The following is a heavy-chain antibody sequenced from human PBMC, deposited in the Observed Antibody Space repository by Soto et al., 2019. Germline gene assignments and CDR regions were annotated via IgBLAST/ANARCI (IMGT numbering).Heavy chain of an antibody. D-gene: IGHD3-9*01. V-gene: IGHV1-18*04. CDR2: ISAYNGNT. J-gene: IGHJ4*02. CDR3: ARSGLRYFDWFPYYFDY. CDR1: GYTFTCYG. Sequence: ASVQVSCKSSGYTFTCYGIICLRQAPGKWLEWMGCISAYNGNTNYAQKLQGRVTMTTDTSTSTAYMELRSLRSDDTAVYYCARSGLRYFDWFPYYFDYWGQGTLVTVSS.